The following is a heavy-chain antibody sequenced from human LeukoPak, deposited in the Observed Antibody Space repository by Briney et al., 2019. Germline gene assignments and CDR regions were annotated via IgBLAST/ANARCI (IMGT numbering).Heavy chain of an antibody. J-gene: IGHJ4*02. CDR3: AKDPEDSSWYNTYFDY. CDR2: ISSGGGST. CDR1: GFTFSSYA. D-gene: IGHD6-13*01. Sequence: GGSLRLSCAASGFTFSSYAMSWVRQAPGKGLEWVSAISSGGGSTYYADSVKGRFTISRDNSKNTLYLQMNSLRAEDTAVYYCAKDPEDSSWYNTYFDYWGQGTLVTVSS. V-gene: IGHV3-23*01.